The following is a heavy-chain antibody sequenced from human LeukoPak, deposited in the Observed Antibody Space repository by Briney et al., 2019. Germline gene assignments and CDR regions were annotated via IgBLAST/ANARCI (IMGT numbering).Heavy chain of an antibody. D-gene: IGHD3-22*01. CDR2: ISSSGSTI. Sequence: GGSLRLSCAASGFTFSSYEMNWVRQAPGKGLEWVSYISSSGSTIYYADSVKGRFTISRDNAKNSLYLQMNSLGAEDTAVYYCARDRKDYYDSSGYWGPDDYWGQGTLVTVSS. CDR3: ARDRKDYYDSSGYWGPDDY. J-gene: IGHJ4*02. V-gene: IGHV3-48*03. CDR1: GFTFSSYE.